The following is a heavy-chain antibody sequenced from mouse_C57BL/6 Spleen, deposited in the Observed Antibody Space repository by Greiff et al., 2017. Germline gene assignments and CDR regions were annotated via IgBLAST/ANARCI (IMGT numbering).Heavy chain of an antibody. CDR2: INYDGSST. CDR3: AREGGDDYDEGNFDY. Sequence: EVMLVESEGGLVQPGSSMKLSCTASGFTFSDYYMAWVRQVPEKGLEWVANINYDGSSTYYLDSLKSRFIISRDTAKNILYLQMSSLKSEDTATYYCAREGGDDYDEGNFDYWGQGTTLTVSS. CDR1: GFTFSDYY. D-gene: IGHD2-4*01. V-gene: IGHV5-16*01. J-gene: IGHJ2*01.